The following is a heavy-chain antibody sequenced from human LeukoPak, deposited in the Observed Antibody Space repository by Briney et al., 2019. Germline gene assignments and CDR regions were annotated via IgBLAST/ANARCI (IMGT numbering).Heavy chain of an antibody. D-gene: IGHD3-22*01. Sequence: ASVKVSCKASGGTFSSYAISWVRQAPGQGLEWMGGIIPIFGTANYAQKFQGRVTITADKSTSTAYMELSSLRSEDTAVYYCARDIRPYYYDSSGYYFLWGQGTLVTVSS. J-gene: IGHJ4*02. V-gene: IGHV1-69*06. CDR3: ARDIRPYYYDSSGYYFL. CDR1: GGTFSSYA. CDR2: IIPIFGTA.